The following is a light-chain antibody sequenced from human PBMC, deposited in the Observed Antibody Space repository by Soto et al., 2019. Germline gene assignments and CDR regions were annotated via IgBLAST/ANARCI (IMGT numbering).Light chain of an antibody. CDR2: ETY. CDR3: QQRSSWPLVT. J-gene: IGKJ3*01. V-gene: IGKV3-11*01. Sequence: DIVLTQSPATLSLSPGERATLSCRASQSVRGYLAWYQHKPGQPPRLLIYETYNRATGTPARFSGSGYGTDFTLTISSLEPEDFAVYYCQQRSSWPLVTFGPGTRVDIK. CDR1: QSVRGY.